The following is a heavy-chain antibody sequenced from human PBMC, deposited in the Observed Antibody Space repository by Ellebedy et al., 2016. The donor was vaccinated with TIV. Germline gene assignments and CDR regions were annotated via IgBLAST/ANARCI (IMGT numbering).Heavy chain of an antibody. CDR1: GGSISSGGYS. Sequence: SETLSLTXAVSGGSISSGGYSWSWIRQPPGKGLEWIGYIYHSGSTYYNPSLKSRVTISVDRSKNQFSLKLSSVTAADTAVYYCARGDVGWFDPWGQGTLVTVSS. CDR2: IYHSGST. CDR3: ARGDVGWFDP. V-gene: IGHV4-30-2*01. J-gene: IGHJ5*02. D-gene: IGHD2-15*01.